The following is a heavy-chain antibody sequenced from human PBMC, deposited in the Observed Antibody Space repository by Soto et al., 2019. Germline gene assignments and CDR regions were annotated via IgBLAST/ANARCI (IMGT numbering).Heavy chain of an antibody. J-gene: IGHJ6*02. CDR3: ARQQLVGYYYYGMDV. Sequence: PSETLSLTCTVSSGSISSSNYYWGWTRQPPGKGLEWIGSIYYSGRTYYNPSLKSRVTISVDTSKNQFSLKLSSVTAADTAVYYCARQQLVGYYYYGMDVWGQGTMVTVSS. CDR2: IYYSGRT. D-gene: IGHD6-13*01. V-gene: IGHV4-39*01. CDR1: SGSISSSNYY.